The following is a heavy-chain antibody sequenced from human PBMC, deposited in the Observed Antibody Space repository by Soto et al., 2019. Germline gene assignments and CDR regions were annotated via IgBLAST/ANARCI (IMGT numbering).Heavy chain of an antibody. Sequence: QVQLVQSGAEVKKPGASVKVSCKASGYTFTTYAISWVRQAPGQGLEWMGWISAYNGNTNYAQKLQXXXTXXTDTSTSTAYMELRGLRSDDTAVYYCARDGPPLFDWGQGTLVTVSS. J-gene: IGHJ4*02. CDR2: ISAYNGNT. D-gene: IGHD3-10*02. CDR1: GYTFTTYA. CDR3: ARDGPPLFD. V-gene: IGHV1-18*01.